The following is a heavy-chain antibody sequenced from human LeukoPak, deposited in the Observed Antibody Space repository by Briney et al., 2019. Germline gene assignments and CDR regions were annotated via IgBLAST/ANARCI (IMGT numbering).Heavy chain of an antibody. J-gene: IGHJ4*02. CDR2: IIPIFGIA. CDR3: ARVDAGYCSSTSCPPVN. CDR1: GGTFSSYA. D-gene: IGHD2-2*01. Sequence: AVKVSCKASGGTFSSYAISWVRPAPGQGLEWMGRIIPIFGIANYAQKFQGRVTITEDKSTSTAYMELSSLRSEDTAVYYCARVDAGYCSSTSCPPVNWGQGTLVTVSS. V-gene: IGHV1-69*04.